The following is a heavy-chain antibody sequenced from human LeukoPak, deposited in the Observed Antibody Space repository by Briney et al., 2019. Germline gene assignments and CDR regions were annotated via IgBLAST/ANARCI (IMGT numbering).Heavy chain of an antibody. D-gene: IGHD3-9*01. CDR2: IYHSGST. CDR1: GHSISSGYY. J-gene: IGHJ4*02. V-gene: IGHV4-38-2*02. Sequence: PSETLSLTCAVSGHSISSGYYWGWIRQPPGKGLEWIGSIYHSGSTYYNPSLKSRVTISVDTSKNQFSLKLSSVTAADTAVYYCARENYDILTGYYLDWDYWGQGTLVTVSS. CDR3: ARENYDILTGYYLDWDY.